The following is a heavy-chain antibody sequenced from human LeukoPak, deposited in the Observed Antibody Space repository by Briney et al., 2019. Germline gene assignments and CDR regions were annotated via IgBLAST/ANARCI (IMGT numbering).Heavy chain of an antibody. Sequence: ASVKVSCKASGYTFNGYYMHWVRQVPGQGLEWMGRINPNGGGTSYAQNFQGRVTMTRDTSISTAYMELSRLRSDDTAVYYCARQYCSGVSCYDYWGQGTLVTVSS. CDR3: ARQYCSGVSCYDY. J-gene: IGHJ4*02. CDR2: INPNGGGT. D-gene: IGHD2-15*01. CDR1: GYTFNGYY. V-gene: IGHV1-2*06.